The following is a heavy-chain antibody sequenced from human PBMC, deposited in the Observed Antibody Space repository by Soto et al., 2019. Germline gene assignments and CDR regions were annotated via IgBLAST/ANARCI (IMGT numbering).Heavy chain of an antibody. J-gene: IGHJ6*02. Sequence: GGSLRLSCVVSGFTISSYWMHWVRQAPGKGLEWVAVIWYDGSNKYYADSVKGRFTISRDNSKNTLSLQMNSLRVEDTAVYYCARDRIVGTTKIYYGMDVWGQGTTVTVSS. V-gene: IGHV3-33*08. CDR3: ARDRIVGTTKIYYGMDV. D-gene: IGHD1-26*01. CDR2: IWYDGSNK. CDR1: GFTISSYW.